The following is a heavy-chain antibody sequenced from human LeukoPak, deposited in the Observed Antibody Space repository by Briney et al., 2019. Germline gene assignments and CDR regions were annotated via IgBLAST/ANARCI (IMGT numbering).Heavy chain of an antibody. CDR1: GGSISSGSYY. V-gene: IGHV4-61*10. Sequence: PSETLSLTCTVSGGSISSGSYYWSWIRQPAGKGLEWIGYIYYSGSTNYNPSLKSRVTISVDTSKNQFSLKLSSVTAADTAVYYCARRSYYYGSGSYPFDYWGQGTLVTVSS. CDR3: ARRSYYYGSGSYPFDY. J-gene: IGHJ4*02. CDR2: IYYSGST. D-gene: IGHD3-10*01.